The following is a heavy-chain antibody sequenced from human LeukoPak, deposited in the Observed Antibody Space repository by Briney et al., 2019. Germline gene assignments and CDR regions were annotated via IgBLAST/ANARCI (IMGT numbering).Heavy chain of an antibody. CDR2: IYYSGTT. Sequence: SETLSLTCTVSGGSISSSGYYWGWFRRPPGKGLEWIGSIYYSGTTYYSQPLKSRVTISVDTSKDQFSLKLTSVTAADTAVYYCARQGSAGDYVFFWGQGTLVTVSS. V-gene: IGHV4-39*01. J-gene: IGHJ4*02. D-gene: IGHD3-16*01. CDR3: ARQGSAGDYVFF. CDR1: GGSISSSGYY.